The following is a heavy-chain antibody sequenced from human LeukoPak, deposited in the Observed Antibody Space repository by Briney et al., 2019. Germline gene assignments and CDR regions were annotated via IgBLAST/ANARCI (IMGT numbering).Heavy chain of an antibody. CDR1: GFTFSSYG. CDR3: AKEPGYSSSWPDAFDI. Sequence: GGSLRLSCAASGFTFSSYGMHWVRQAPGKGLEWVAVISYDGSNKYYADSVKGRFTISRDNSKNTLYLQMNSLRAEDTAVYYCAKEPGYSSSWPDAFDIWGQGTMVTVSS. J-gene: IGHJ3*02. D-gene: IGHD6-13*01. CDR2: ISYDGSNK. V-gene: IGHV3-30*18.